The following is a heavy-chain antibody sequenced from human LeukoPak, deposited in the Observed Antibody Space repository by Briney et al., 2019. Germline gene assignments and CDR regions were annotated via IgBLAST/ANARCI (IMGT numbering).Heavy chain of an antibody. Sequence: SETLSLTCTVSGGSISSYYWSWIRQPPRKGLEWIGYIYYSGSTNYNPSLKSRVTISVDTSKNQFSLKLSSVTAADTAVYYCARDSQLATMVRGVMQPPSAFDIWGQGTMVTVSS. CDR2: IYYSGST. CDR1: GGSISSYY. CDR3: ARDSQLATMVRGVMQPPSAFDI. V-gene: IGHV4-59*12. D-gene: IGHD3-10*01. J-gene: IGHJ3*02.